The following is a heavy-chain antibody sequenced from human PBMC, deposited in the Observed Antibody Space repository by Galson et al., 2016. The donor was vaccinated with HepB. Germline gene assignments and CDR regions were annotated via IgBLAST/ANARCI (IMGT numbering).Heavy chain of an antibody. Sequence: SLRLSCAASGFTFDDYAMHWVRQPPGKGLEWVSGISWNSGNIVYADSVKGRFTISRDNAHNSLYLQMNSLRPEDTALYYCAKDGGTGGMAVSFYYGMDVWSQGTTVTVSS. J-gene: IGHJ6*02. CDR2: ISWNSGNI. CDR3: AKDGGTGGMAVSFYYGMDV. D-gene: IGHD3-16*01. CDR1: GFTFDDYA. V-gene: IGHV3-9*01.